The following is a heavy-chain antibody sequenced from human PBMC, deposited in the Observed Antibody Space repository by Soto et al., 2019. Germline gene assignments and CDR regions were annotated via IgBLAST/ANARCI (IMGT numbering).Heavy chain of an antibody. D-gene: IGHD6-6*01. CDR3: ARSFPAEEYSSSPPDY. CDR2: INPNSGGT. V-gene: IGHV1-2*02. CDR1: GYTFTGYY. J-gene: IGHJ4*02. Sequence: ASVKVSCKASGYTFTGYYMHWVRQAPGQGLEWMGWINPNSGGTNYAQKFQGRVTMTRDTSISTAYMELSRLRSDDTAVYYCARSFPAEEYSSSPPDYWGQGTLVTVSS.